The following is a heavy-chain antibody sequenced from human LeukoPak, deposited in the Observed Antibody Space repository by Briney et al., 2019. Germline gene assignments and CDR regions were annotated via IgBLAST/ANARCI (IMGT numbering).Heavy chain of an antibody. CDR2: INPNSGGT. J-gene: IGHJ4*02. D-gene: IGHD5-12*01. CDR3: ARGHVDIVATIFDY. V-gene: IGHV1-2*02. CDR1: GYTFTGYY. Sequence: ASVKVSCNASGYTFTGYYMHWVRQAPGQGLEWMGWINPNSGGTNYAQKLQGRVTMTTNTSTSTVYMELRSLRSDDTAVYYCARGHVDIVATIFDYWGQGTLVTVSS.